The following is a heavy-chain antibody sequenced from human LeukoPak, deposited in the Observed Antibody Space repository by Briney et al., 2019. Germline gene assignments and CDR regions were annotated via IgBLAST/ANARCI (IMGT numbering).Heavy chain of an antibody. CDR1: GASVSSNNAA. CDR3: ARGGSYAFDY. CDR2: TYYRSRWYN. Sequence: SQTLSLTCALSGASVSSNNAAWNWLRQSPSRGLEWLGNTYYRSRWYNDYAASVISRITINSDTSRNPFSLQLNSVTPEDTSVYYCARGGSYAFDYWGQGTPVTVSS. D-gene: IGHD3-16*01. V-gene: IGHV6-1*01. J-gene: IGHJ4*02.